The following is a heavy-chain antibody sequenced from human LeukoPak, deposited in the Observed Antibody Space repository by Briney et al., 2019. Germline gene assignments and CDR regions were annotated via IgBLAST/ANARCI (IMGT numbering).Heavy chain of an antibody. V-gene: IGHV1-2*02. CDR2: IGTRSTFT. Sequence: EASVKVSCKSSGFTFTDHYIHWVRQGPGQGLEWMGYIGTRSTFTSSPQEFQGRVTMTRDASMSTAYMELTRLTSDDTAVYYCVREGEGPLSKDFDYWGQGTLVTVSS. J-gene: IGHJ4*02. CDR3: VREGEGPLSKDFDY. CDR1: GFTFTDHY. D-gene: IGHD2/OR15-2a*01.